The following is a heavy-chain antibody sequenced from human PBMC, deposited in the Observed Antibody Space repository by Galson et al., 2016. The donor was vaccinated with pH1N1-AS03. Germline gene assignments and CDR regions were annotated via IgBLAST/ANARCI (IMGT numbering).Heavy chain of an antibody. CDR3: ARTSGYSSHWALEI. V-gene: IGHV5-51*01. CDR1: GNRFSENW. D-gene: IGHD5-18*01. CDR2: INPRDSDI. Sequence: QSGAEVKKPGESLKISCKVSGNRFSENWIAWVRQTPGKGLEWMGVINPRDSDIRYSPSFQGQVTISADQSISTAYLQWSSLKASDSAIYYCARTSGYSSHWALEIWGQGTMVTVSS. J-gene: IGHJ3*02.